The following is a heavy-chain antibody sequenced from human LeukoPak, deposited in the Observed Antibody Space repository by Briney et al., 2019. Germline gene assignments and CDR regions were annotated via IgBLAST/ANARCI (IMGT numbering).Heavy chain of an antibody. Sequence: ASVKVSCKASGYTFTGYYTHWVRQAPGQGLEWMGWINPNSGGTNYAQKFQGRVTMTRDTSISTAYMELSRLRSDDPAVYYCARALGMVRGAPGYWGQGTLVTVSS. D-gene: IGHD3-10*01. CDR1: GYTFTGYY. CDR2: INPNSGGT. CDR3: ARALGMVRGAPGY. V-gene: IGHV1-2*02. J-gene: IGHJ4*02.